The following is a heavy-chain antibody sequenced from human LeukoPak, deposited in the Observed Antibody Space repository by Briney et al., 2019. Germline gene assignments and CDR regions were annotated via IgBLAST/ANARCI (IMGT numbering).Heavy chain of an antibody. CDR1: GYTFTGYY. CDR2: INPNSGGT. V-gene: IGHV1-2*02. CDR3: ARGRRITIFGVVIIPAGGHDVAQDY. Sequence: GASVKVSCKASGYTFTGYYMHWVRQAPGQGLEWMGWINPNSGGTNYAQKFQGRVTVTRDTSISTAYMELSRLRSDDTAVYYCARGRRITIFGVVIIPAGGHDVAQDYWGQGTLVTVSS. J-gene: IGHJ4*02. D-gene: IGHD3-3*01.